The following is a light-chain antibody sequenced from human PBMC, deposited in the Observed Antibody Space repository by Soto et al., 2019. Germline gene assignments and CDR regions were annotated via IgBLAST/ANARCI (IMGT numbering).Light chain of an antibody. CDR1: NIETKG. J-gene: IGLJ3*02. Sequence: SYELTQPPSVSVAPGQTASITCGGDNIETKGVHWYQRKPGQAPILVVYDDTDRPSGIPDRFSGSNSGNTATLTISRVEAGDEADYYCQVWDTYTLSGAFGGGTKLTVL. CDR2: DDT. V-gene: IGLV3-21*02. CDR3: QVWDTYTLSGA.